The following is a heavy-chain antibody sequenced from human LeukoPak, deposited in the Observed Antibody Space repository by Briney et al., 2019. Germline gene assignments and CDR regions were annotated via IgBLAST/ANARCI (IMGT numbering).Heavy chain of an antibody. CDR1: GFTFSSYA. D-gene: IGHD6-6*01. CDR2: ISVSGGST. J-gene: IGHJ4*02. CDR3: AKTPSPYRSSSRGYFDY. V-gene: IGHV3-23*01. Sequence: PGGSLRLSCEASGFTFSSYAMSWVRQAPGKGLECVSAISVSGGSTYYADSVKGRFTISRGNSQNTLYMQMNRLRAEDTAVYYCAKTPSPYRSSSRGYFDYWGQGTLVTVSS.